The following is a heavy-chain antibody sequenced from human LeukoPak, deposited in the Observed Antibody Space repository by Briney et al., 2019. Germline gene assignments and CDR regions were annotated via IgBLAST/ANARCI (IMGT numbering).Heavy chain of an antibody. CDR2: VYYSGST. CDR1: NGSISSSSYY. V-gene: IGHV4-39*07. D-gene: IGHD6-6*01. Sequence: PSETLSLTCTVSNGSISSSSYYWGWIRQPPGEGLEWIGSVYYSGSTHYNPSLKSRVTISVDTSKNQFSLKLTSVTAAATAVYYCARDGAARPGYYMDVWGKGTTVTVSS. J-gene: IGHJ6*03. CDR3: ARDGAARPGYYMDV.